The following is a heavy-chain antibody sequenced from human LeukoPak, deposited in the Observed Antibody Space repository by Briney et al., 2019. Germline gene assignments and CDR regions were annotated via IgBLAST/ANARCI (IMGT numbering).Heavy chain of an antibody. CDR1: GGSFSGYY. J-gene: IGHJ4*02. D-gene: IGHD4-17*01. Sequence: SETLSLTCAVYGGSFSGYYWTWIRQPPGKGLEWIGEINHSGSTNYNPSLKSRVTISVDTSKKQFSLKLSSVTAADTALYYCARGIYGDPEGSWWGQGTLVTVSS. V-gene: IGHV4-34*01. CDR2: INHSGST. CDR3: ARGIYGDPEGSW.